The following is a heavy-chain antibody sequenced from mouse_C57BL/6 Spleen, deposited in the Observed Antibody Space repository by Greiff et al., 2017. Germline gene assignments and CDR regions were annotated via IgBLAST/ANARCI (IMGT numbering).Heavy chain of an antibody. CDR2: IYPGGGYT. D-gene: IGHD3-1*01. CDR3: ERGALLGSTHYYAMDY. Sequence: QVQLQQSGAELVRPGTSVKMSCKASGYTFTNYWVGWAKQSPGHGLEWIGDIYPGGGYTNYNEKFNGKATLTADTSSSTAYMQFSRLTSEDSAIYYCERGALLGSTHYYAMDYWGQGTSVTVSS. V-gene: IGHV1-63*01. CDR1: GYTFTNYW. J-gene: IGHJ4*01.